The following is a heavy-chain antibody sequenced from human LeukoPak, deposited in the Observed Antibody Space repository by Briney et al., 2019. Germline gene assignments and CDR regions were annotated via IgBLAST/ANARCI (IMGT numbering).Heavy chain of an antibody. J-gene: IGHJ4*02. CDR2: IKQDGSEK. V-gene: IGHV3-7*01. CDR1: GFTFSSYW. CDR3: VRDNPRCCGVIPSNIDDY. D-gene: IGHD2/OR15-2a*01. Sequence: QPGGSLRLSCAASGFTFSSYWMSWVRQAPGKGLEWVANIKQDGSEKYYVDSVKGRFTISRDNAKNSLYLQMNSLRAEDTAVYYCVRDNPRCCGVIPSNIDDYWGQGTLVTVSS.